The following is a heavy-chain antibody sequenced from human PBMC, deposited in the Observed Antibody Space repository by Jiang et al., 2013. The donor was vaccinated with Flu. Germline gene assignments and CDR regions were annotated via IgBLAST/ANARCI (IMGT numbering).Heavy chain of an antibody. D-gene: IGHD3-22*01. V-gene: IGHV4-59*01. Sequence: EWMGISITVGGTNYNPSLKSRVTISVDTSKNQFSLKLSSVTAADTAVYYCARVARYYYDSSGFIDIWGQGTMVTVSS. CDR3: ARVARYYYDSSGFIDI. J-gene: IGHJ3*02. CDR2: SITVGGT.